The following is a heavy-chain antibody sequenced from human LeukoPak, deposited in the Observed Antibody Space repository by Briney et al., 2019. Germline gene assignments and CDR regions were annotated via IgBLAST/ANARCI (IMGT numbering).Heavy chain of an antibody. CDR3: ARDYRVEGAFDI. CDR2: TYYRSKWYN. V-gene: IGHV6-1*01. CDR1: GDSVSSNSAA. Sequence: SQTLSLTCAISGDSVSSNSAAWNWIRQSPSRGLEWLGRTYYRSKWYNDYAVSVKSRIVINSDTSTNQFSLQLNSVTPEDTAVYYCARDYRVEGAFDIWGQGTMVTVSS. D-gene: IGHD1-14*01. J-gene: IGHJ3*02.